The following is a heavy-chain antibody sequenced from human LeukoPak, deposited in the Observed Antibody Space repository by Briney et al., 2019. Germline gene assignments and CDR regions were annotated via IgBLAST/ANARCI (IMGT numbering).Heavy chain of an antibody. CDR1: GFNVSSNY. CDR3: ARDRVRYYMDV. J-gene: IGHJ6*03. Sequence: GGSLRLSCAASGFNVSSNYMSWVRQAPGKGLEWVSVIYSGSNTYYADSVKGRFTVSRDNSKNTLYLQMNSLRTEDTAVYYCARDRVRYYMDVWGKGTTVTVSS. V-gene: IGHV3-53*01. D-gene: IGHD4-11*01. CDR2: IYSGSNT.